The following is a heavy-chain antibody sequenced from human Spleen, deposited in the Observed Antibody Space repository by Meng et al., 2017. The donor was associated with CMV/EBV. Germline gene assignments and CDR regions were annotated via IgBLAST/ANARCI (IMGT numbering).Heavy chain of an antibody. Sequence: GGSLRLSCAASGFTFSSYSMNWVRQAPGKGLEWVSSISSSSSYIYYADSVKGRFTISRDNAKNSLYLQMNSLRAEDTAVYYCARGLYSNYAFSSYGMDVWGQGTTVTVSS. D-gene: IGHD4-11*01. CDR2: ISSSSSYI. V-gene: IGHV3-21*01. CDR1: GFTFSSYS. J-gene: IGHJ6*02. CDR3: ARGLYSNYAFSSYGMDV.